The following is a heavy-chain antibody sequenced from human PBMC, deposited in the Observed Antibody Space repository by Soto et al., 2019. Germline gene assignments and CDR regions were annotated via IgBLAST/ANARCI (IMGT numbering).Heavy chain of an antibody. J-gene: IGHJ4*02. Sequence: QVQLVESGGGVVQPGRSLRFSCAASGFTFSSYGMHWVRQAPGKGLEWVAVIWYDGSNKFSADSVKGRFTISRDNSKNTLYLQMNSLRAEDTAVYYCARTAVAGTFFDYWGQGTLVTVSS. V-gene: IGHV3-33*01. CDR3: ARTAVAGTFFDY. CDR1: GFTFSSYG. D-gene: IGHD6-19*01. CDR2: IWYDGSNK.